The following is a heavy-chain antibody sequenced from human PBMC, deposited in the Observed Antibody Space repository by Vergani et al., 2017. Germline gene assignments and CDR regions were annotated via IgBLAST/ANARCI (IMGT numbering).Heavy chain of an antibody. CDR3: AKDQPVTIFADGFYYYYYMDV. V-gene: IGHV3-23*01. CDR2: ISGSGGST. D-gene: IGHD3-3*01. J-gene: IGHJ6*03. Sequence: EVQLLESGGGLVQPGGSLRLSCAASGFTFSSYAMSWVRQAPGKGLEWVSAISGSGGSTYYADSVKGRFTISRDNSKNKLYLQMNSLRAEDTAVYYCAKDQPVTIFADGFYYYYYMDVWGKGTTVTVSS. CDR1: GFTFSSYA.